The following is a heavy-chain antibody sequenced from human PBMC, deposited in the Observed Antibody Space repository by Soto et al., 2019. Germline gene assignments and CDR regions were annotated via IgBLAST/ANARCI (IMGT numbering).Heavy chain of an antibody. CDR3: AHSVVAGLGYYFDY. J-gene: IGHJ4*02. Sequence: QITLKESGPTLVKPTQTLTLTCTFSGFSLSSTRVAVGCIRQPPGKALEWLALIYWDDDKRYSPFLKSRLTITKDTSKNQVVLTMTNMDPVDTATYYCAHSVVAGLGYYFDYWGQGTLVTVSS. D-gene: IGHD6-19*01. CDR2: IYWDDDK. V-gene: IGHV2-5*02. CDR1: GFSLSSTRVA.